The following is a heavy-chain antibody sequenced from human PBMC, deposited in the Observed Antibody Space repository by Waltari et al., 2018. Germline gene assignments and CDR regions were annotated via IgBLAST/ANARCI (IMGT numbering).Heavy chain of an antibody. CDR2: IYSGGST. CDR3: AKGGLRYFDWFLLSY. Sequence: EVQLLESGGGLVQPVGSLRLSCAASGFTFSSYAMSWVRQAPGKGLEWVSVIYSGGSTYYADSVKGRFTISRDNSKNTLYLQMNSLRAEDTAVYYCAKGGLRYFDWFLLSYWGQGTLVTVSS. D-gene: IGHD3-9*01. J-gene: IGHJ4*02. V-gene: IGHV3-23*03. CDR1: GFTFSSYA.